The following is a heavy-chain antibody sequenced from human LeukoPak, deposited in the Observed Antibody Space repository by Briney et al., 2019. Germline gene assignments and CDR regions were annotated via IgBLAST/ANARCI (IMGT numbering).Heavy chain of an antibody. D-gene: IGHD3-10*01. V-gene: IGHV4-39*01. CDR3: ARHGGDYYYGSGSYFDY. Sequence: PSETLSLTCTVSGGSISSSSYYWGWIRQPPGKGLEWIGSIYYSGSTYYNPSLKSRVTISVDTSKNQFSLKLSSVTAADTAVYYCARHGGDYYYGSGSYFDYWGQGTLVTVSS. J-gene: IGHJ4*02. CDR1: GGSISSSSYY. CDR2: IYYSGST.